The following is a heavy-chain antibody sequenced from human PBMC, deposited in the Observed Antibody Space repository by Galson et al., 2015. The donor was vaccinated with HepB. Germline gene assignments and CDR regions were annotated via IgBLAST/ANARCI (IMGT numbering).Heavy chain of an antibody. D-gene: IGHD3-10*01. CDR3: VKGLWFGEVLGYFQY. CDR1: GFTFSSYA. Sequence: SLRLSCAASGFTFSSYAMHWVRQAPGKGLEYVSAISSNGGSTYYADSVKGRFTISRDNSKNTLYLQMSSLRAEDTAVYYCVKGLWFGEVLGYFQYWGQGTLVTVSS. V-gene: IGHV3-64D*06. J-gene: IGHJ1*01. CDR2: ISSNGGST.